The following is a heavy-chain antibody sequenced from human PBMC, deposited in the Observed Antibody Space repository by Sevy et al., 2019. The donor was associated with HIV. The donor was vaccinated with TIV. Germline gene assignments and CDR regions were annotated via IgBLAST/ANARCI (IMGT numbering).Heavy chain of an antibody. CDR1: GFTFSGSA. D-gene: IGHD3-10*01. Sequence: GVSLRLSCAASGFTFSGSAMHWVRQASGKGLEWVGRIRSKANSYATAYADSVKGRFTISRDDSKNTAYLQMNSLKTEDTAVYYSTSGVPGSYSYFQHWGQGTLVTVSS. CDR2: IRSKANSYAT. CDR3: TSGVPGSYSYFQH. V-gene: IGHV3-73*01. J-gene: IGHJ1*01.